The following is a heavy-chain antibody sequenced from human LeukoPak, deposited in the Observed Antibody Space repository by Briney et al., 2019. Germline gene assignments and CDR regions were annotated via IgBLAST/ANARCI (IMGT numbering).Heavy chain of an antibody. V-gene: IGHV1-2*02. D-gene: IGHD2-15*01. CDR2: INPNSGGT. J-gene: IGHJ5*02. CDR1: GYTFTGYY. CDR3: ARDREDIVVVFDP. Sequence: ASVKVSCKASGYTFTGYYMHWVRQAPGQGLEWMGWINPNSGGTNYAQKFQGRVTMTRDTSISTAYMELSGLRSDDTAVYYCARDREDIVVVFDPWGQGTLVTVSS.